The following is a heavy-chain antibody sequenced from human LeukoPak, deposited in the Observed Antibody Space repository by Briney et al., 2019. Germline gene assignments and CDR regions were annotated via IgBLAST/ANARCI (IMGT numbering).Heavy chain of an antibody. D-gene: IGHD6-19*01. CDR3: ARAIAVAGTGWFDP. CDR2: IYYSGST. V-gene: IGHV4-59*01. CDR1: GGSSSSYY. Sequence: SVPLSLTCTVSGGSSSSYYWSWIRQPPGKGLEWIGYIYYSGSTNYNPSLKSRVTISVDTSKNQFSLKLSSVTAADTAVYYCARAIAVAGTGWFDPWGQGTLVTVSS. J-gene: IGHJ5*02.